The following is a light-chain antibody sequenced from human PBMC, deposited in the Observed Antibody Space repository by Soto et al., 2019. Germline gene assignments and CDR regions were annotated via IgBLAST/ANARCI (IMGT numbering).Light chain of an antibody. V-gene: IGLV2-14*01. CDR2: EVS. J-gene: IGLJ2*01. CDR1: SSDIGGYKY. Sequence: QSALTQPASVSGSPGQSFTISCTGTSSDIGGYKYVSWYQQHPGKAPKLMIFEVSNRPSGVSNRFSGSKSGNTASLTISGLQADDEADYYCSSYTSSGTLVVFGGGTKVTVL. CDR3: SSYTSSGTLVV.